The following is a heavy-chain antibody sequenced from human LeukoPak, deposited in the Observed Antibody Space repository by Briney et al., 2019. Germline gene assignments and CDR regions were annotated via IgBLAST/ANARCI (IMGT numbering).Heavy chain of an antibody. CDR3: TRESGAFSPFGF. CDR1: GGSILSTNW. D-gene: IGHD1-26*01. CDR2: VHLNGAT. J-gene: IGHJ4*02. Sequence: SESLSLTCAVSGGSILSTNWWSWVPQPPGKGLEWIGEVHLNGATNYNPSVEGRVTMSIDKSKNHLSLEVISVTAADTAMYYCTRESGAFSPFGFWGQGTLVTVSS. V-gene: IGHV4-4*02.